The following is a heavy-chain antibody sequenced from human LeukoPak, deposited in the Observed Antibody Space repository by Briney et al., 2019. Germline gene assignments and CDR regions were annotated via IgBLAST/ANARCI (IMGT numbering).Heavy chain of an antibody. Sequence: GGSLRLSCAASGFNFSAYGMHWVRQAPGKGLEWVTFIRYDGNIKYYADSVKGRFTISRDNSKNTLDLQMNSLRVEDTAVYYCAKPASLKDANYGLTVTNYWGQDIRDSVSS. CDR2: IRYDGNIK. V-gene: IGHV3-30*02. CDR1: GFNFSAYG. J-gene: IGHJ4*02. D-gene: IGHD3-10*01. CDR3: AKPASLKDANYGLTVTNY.